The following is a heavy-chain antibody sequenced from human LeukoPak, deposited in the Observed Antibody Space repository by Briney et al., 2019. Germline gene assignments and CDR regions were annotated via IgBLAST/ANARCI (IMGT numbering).Heavy chain of an antibody. V-gene: IGHV4-30-4*08. CDR2: IYYSGST. CDR1: GGSISSGDYY. J-gene: IGHJ5*02. CDR3: ARVLGELSLTNWFDP. Sequence: SETLSLTCTVSGGSISSGDYYWSWIRQPPGKGLEWIGYIYYSGSTYYNPSLKSRVTISVDRSKNQFSLKLSSVTAADTAEYYCARVLGELSLTNWFDPWGQGTLVTVSS. D-gene: IGHD3-16*02.